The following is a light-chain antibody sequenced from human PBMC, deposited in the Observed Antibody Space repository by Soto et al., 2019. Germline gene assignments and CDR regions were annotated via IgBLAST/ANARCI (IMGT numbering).Light chain of an antibody. Sequence: EIVLTQSPATLSVSPGERATLSCRASQSVASYLAWYHQKPGQAPRLLIYDASTRATGVPARFSGSGSGTEFTLTISSLQSEDFAVYYCQQYNDWPLLTFGGGTKVEIK. CDR1: QSVASY. CDR3: QQYNDWPLLT. CDR2: DAS. V-gene: IGKV3-15*01. J-gene: IGKJ4*01.